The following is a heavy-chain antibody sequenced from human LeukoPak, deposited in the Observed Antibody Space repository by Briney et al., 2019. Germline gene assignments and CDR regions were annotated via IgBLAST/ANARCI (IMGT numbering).Heavy chain of an antibody. J-gene: IGHJ4*02. Sequence: ASVKVSCKASGYTFTSYAMHWVRQAPGQRLEWMGGIIPIFGTANYAQKFQGRVTMTRDTSTSTVYMELSSLRSEDTAVYYCVTSYRSSQGLTGAYNFDYWGQGTLVTVSS. CDR3: VTSYRSSQGLTGAYNFDY. D-gene: IGHD7-27*01. V-gene: IGHV1-3*01. CDR2: IIPIFGTA. CDR1: GYTFTSYA.